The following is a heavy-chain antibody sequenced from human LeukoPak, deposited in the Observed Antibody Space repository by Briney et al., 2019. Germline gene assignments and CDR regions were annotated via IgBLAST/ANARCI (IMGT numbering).Heavy chain of an antibody. CDR1: GGSINSRDYY. V-gene: IGHV4-39*07. CDR3: ARGPEEYGIAVAGPYYYGMDV. J-gene: IGHJ6*02. Sequence: PSETLSLTCTVSGGSINSRDYYWGWIRQPSGKGLEWIGSIHYGGSSYYNPSLKSRVTISVDTSRNQFSLKLSSVTAADTAVYYCARGPEEYGIAVAGPYYYGMDVWGQGTTVTVSS. D-gene: IGHD6-19*01. CDR2: IHYGGSS.